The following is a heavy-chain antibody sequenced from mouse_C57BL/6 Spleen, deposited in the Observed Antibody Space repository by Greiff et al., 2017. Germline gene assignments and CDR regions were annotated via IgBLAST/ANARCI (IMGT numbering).Heavy chain of an antibody. V-gene: IGHV1-81*01. CDR2: IYPRSGNT. CDR1: GYTFTSYG. CDR3: ARGDYDYDVAWFAY. Sequence: QVQLQQSGAELARPGASVKLSCKASGYTFTSYGISWVKQRTGQGLEWIGEIYPRSGNTYYNEKFKGKATLTADKYSSTAYMELRSLTSEDSAVYFCARGDYDYDVAWFAYWGQGTLVTVSA. D-gene: IGHD2-4*01. J-gene: IGHJ3*01.